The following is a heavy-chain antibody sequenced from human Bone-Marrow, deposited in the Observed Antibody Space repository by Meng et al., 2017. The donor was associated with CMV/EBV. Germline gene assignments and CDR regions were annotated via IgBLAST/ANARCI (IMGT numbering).Heavy chain of an antibody. D-gene: IGHD4-23*01. CDR2: IYYSGST. CDR3: ASLSRAQGKDY. V-gene: IGHV4-39*07. Sequence: GPLRLSCTVSGGSISSSSYYWGWIRQPPGKGLEWIGSIYYSGSTYYNPSLKSRVTISVDTSKNQFSLKLSSVTAADTAVYYCASLSRAQGKDYWGQGTLVTVSS. CDR1: GGSISSSSYY. J-gene: IGHJ4*02.